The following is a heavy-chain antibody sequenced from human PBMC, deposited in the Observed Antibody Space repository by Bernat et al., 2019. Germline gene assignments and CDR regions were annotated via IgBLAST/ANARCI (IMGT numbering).Heavy chain of an antibody. CDR3: ARITMVRGDFYGMDV. CDR1: GFSLSSARMG. J-gene: IGHJ6*02. Sequence: QVTLKESGPVLVKPTETLTLACTVSGFSLSSARMGVSWIRQPPGKALEWLALIDWDDDKYYSTSLKTRLTISKDTSKNQVVLTMTNMDPVDTATYYCARITMVRGDFYGMDVWGQGTTVTVSS. V-gene: IGHV2-70*01. D-gene: IGHD3-10*01. CDR2: IDWDDDK.